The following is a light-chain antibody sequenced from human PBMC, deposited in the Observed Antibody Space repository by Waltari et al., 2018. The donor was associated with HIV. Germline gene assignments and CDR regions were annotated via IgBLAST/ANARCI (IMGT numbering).Light chain of an antibody. V-gene: IGLV2-14*01. CDR1: TSDIGNYNY. CDR2: EVS. J-gene: IGLJ1*01. Sequence: QSALTQPASVSGSPGQSITISCTGTTSDIGNYNYVSWYQHHPDRAPKLIIYEVSNRPSGVSNRFSGSKSGNTASLTVSGLHAEDEGDYYCSSYSSSTSPYVFGTGTKVTVV. CDR3: SSYSSSTSPYV.